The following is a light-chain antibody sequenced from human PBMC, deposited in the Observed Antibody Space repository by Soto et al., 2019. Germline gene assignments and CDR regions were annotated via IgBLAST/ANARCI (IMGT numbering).Light chain of an antibody. CDR2: WAS. J-gene: IGKJ4*01. CDR1: QRVLYSSNNKNY. CDR3: QQHYSTPLT. V-gene: IGKV4-1*01. Sequence: DIVMTQSPDSLAVSLGERATINCKSSQRVLYSSNNKNYLAWYQQKPGQPPKLLIYWASTRESGVPDRFSGSGSGTDFTLTISSLQAEDVGVYYCQQHYSTPLTFGGGTKVEIK.